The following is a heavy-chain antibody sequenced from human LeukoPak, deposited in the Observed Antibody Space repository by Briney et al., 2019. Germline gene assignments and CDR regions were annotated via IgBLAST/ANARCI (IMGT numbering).Heavy chain of an antibody. V-gene: IGHV3-7*01. CDR3: ARGSSSYDYVWGSYRYGAFDI. Sequence: PGGSLRLSCAASGFTFSRYWMSWVRQAPGKGLEWVANIKQDGSEKYYVDSVKGRFTISRDNAKNSLYLQMNSLRAEDTAVYYCARGSSSYDYVWGSYRYGAFDIWGQGTMVTVSS. J-gene: IGHJ3*02. D-gene: IGHD3-16*02. CDR1: GFTFSRYW. CDR2: IKQDGSEK.